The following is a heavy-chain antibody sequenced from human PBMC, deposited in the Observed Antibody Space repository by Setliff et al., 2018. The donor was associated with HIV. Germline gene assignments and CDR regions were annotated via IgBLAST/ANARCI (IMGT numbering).Heavy chain of an antibody. J-gene: IGHJ4*02. V-gene: IGHV3-30*04. CDR3: SRVGTLIDNPWDFFDF. CDR2: VTNDGGQ. CDR1: GFNFSPHG. D-gene: IGHD3-22*01. Sequence: GGSLRLSCATSGFNFSPHGMHWVRQAPGKGLEWVAVVTNDGGQYYAEPVKGRFTVSRDNSKRTLYLQMNSLRTEDTAVYYCSRVGTLIDNPWDFFDFWGQGTLVTVSS.